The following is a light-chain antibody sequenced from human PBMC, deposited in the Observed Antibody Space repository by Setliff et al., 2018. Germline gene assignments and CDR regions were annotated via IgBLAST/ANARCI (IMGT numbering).Light chain of an antibody. CDR2: GNF. J-gene: IGLJ1*01. CDR3: STWDYSIRTHV. Sequence: QSVLTQEASVSGTVGQKVTLSCTGESDNIGRNAVGWYQQSSHGAPKTVMLGNFLPSGVPDRFSGSKSGTTASLTISGLQLEDEADYYCSTWDYSIRTHVFGTGTKVTVL. CDR1: SDNIGRNA. V-gene: IGLV1-44*01.